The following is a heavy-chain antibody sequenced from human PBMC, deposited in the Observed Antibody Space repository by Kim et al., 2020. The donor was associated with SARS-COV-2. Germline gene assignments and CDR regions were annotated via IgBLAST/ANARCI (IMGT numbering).Heavy chain of an antibody. D-gene: IGHD3-3*01. Sequence: GGSLRLSCAASGFTFSAYWMSWVRQAPGKGLEWVANIKQDGSEKYYVDSVKGRFTMSRDNAKNSLYLQMNSLRAEDTAVYYCASDLSFPHYTNFDSWGQGTLVTVSS. CDR2: IKQDGSEK. V-gene: IGHV3-7*01. CDR1: GFTFSAYW. J-gene: IGHJ4*02. CDR3: ASDLSFPHYTNFDS.